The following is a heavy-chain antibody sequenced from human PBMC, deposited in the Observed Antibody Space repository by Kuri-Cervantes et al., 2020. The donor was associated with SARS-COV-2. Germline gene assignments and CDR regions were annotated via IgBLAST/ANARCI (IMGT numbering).Heavy chain of an antibody. D-gene: IGHD6-13*01. J-gene: IGHJ4*02. CDR1: GGSFSGYY. CDR3: ARGPRMISWDEYFDY. Sequence: SETLSLTCAVYGGSFSGYYWSWIRQPPGKGLEWIGEINHSGSTNYNPSLKSRVTVSVDTSKNQFSLKLSSVTAADTAVYYCARGPRMISWDEYFDYWGQGTLVTVSS. V-gene: IGHV4-34*01. CDR2: INHSGST.